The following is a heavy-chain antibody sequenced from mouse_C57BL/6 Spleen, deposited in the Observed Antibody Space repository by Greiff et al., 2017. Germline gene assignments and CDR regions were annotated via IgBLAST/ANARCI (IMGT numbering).Heavy chain of an antibody. CDR2: INPNNGGT. D-gene: IGHD1-1*01. CDR3: ARRDYGSSYVDYAMDY. V-gene: IGHV1-22*01. Sequence: VQLQQSGPELVKPGASVKMSCKASGYTFTDYNMHWVKQSHGKSLEWIGYINPNNGGTSYNQKFKGKATLTVNKSSSTAYMELRSLTSEDSAVYYCARRDYGSSYVDYAMDYWGQGTSVTVSS. J-gene: IGHJ4*01. CDR1: GYTFTDYN.